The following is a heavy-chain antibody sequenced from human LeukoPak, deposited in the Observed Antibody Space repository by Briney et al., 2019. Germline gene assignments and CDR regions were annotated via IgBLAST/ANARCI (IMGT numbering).Heavy chain of an antibody. V-gene: IGHV1-69*13. Sequence: EASVKVSCKASGGTFSSYAISWVRQAPEQGLEWMGGIIPIFGTANYAQKFQGRVTITADESTSTAYMELSSLRSEDTAVYYCASAEGGEQLVLRWGAFDIWGQGTMVTVSS. D-gene: IGHD6-6*01. CDR2: IIPIFGTA. J-gene: IGHJ3*02. CDR1: GGTFSSYA. CDR3: ASAEGGEQLVLRWGAFDI.